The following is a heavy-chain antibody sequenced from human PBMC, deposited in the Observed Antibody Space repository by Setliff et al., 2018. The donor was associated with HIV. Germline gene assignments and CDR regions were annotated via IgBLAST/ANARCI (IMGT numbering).Heavy chain of an antibody. CDR3: ARKAADVSGGGMDV. V-gene: IGHV4-4*08. CDR1: GGSINYYY. Sequence: PSETLSLTCTVSGGSINYYYWSWIRQPPGKNPEYIGYIHPSGETYYSPSLMSRLTISLDTANNRFSLRLTSATAADTAIYYCARKAADVSGGGMDVWGQGTTGTV. J-gene: IGHJ6*02. D-gene: IGHD2-15*01. CDR2: IHPSGET.